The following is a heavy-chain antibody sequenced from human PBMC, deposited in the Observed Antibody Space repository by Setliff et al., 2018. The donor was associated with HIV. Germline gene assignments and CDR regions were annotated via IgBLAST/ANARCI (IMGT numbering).Heavy chain of an antibody. CDR3: ARVGYNDDSGYPYNWFDP. CDR2: AHYSGSN. D-gene: IGHD3-22*01. CDR1: GAPLSSYY. Sequence: KPSETLSLTCTVSGAPLSSYYLNWIRQPPGKGLEWLGHAHYSGSNKNNPSLRSRISMAVDTSKNQVSLKLSSVTAADTAVYYCARVGYNDDSGYPYNWFDPWGQGTLVTVSS. J-gene: IGHJ5*02. V-gene: IGHV4-59*01.